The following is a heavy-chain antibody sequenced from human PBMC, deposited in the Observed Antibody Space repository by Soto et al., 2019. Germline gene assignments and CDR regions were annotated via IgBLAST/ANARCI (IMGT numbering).Heavy chain of an antibody. CDR1: GYTFTSYG. D-gene: IGHD2-2*01. Sequence: ASVKVSCKASGYTFTSYGISWVRQAPGQGLEWMGWISAYNGNTNYAQKLQGRVTMTTDTSTSTAYMELRSLRSDDTAVYYCARSVGIVVVPAAMGGVDIWGKGTMVTVSS. V-gene: IGHV1-18*01. CDR3: ARSVGIVVVPAAMGGVDI. J-gene: IGHJ3*02. CDR2: ISAYNGNT.